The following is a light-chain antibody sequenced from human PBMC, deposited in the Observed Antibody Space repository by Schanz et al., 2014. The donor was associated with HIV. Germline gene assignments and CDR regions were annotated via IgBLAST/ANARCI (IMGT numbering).Light chain of an antibody. CDR3: QSYDNSLSGVGGGV. CDR2: ADY. V-gene: IGLV1-51*01. J-gene: IGLJ2*01. CDR1: ALNLGHNF. Sequence: QSVLTQPPSVSAAPGQRVTISCSGGALNLGHNFVSWYQQFPGTAPKLLIFADYQRPSEIPDRISGSKTGTSATLAITGLQAEDEADYYCQSYDNSLSGVGGGVFGGGTKVTVL.